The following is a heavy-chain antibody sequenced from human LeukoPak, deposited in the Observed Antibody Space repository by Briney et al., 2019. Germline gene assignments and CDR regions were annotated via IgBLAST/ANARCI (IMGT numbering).Heavy chain of an antibody. D-gene: IGHD5-18*01. V-gene: IGHV1-18*01. CDR2: ISAYNGNT. Sequence: ASVKVSCKASGYTFTSYGISWVRQAPGQGLEWMGWISAYNGNTNYAQKLQGRVTMPTDTSTSTAYMELRSLRSDDTAVYYCAREGYSYGRDAFDIWGQGTMVTVSS. J-gene: IGHJ3*02. CDR3: AREGYSYGRDAFDI. CDR1: GYTFTSYG.